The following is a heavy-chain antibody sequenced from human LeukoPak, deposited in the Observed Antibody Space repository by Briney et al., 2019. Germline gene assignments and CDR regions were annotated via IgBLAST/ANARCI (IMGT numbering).Heavy chain of an antibody. CDR1: GFTFSSYA. J-gene: IGHJ4*02. Sequence: GGSLRLSCAASGFTFSSYAMSWVRQAPGKGLEWVSGISTSGDSSYYADSVQGRFTISRDNSKNTLYLQMNSLRAEDTAIYYCAKDESAATFIFDYWGQGTLVTVST. CDR3: AKDESAATFIFDY. V-gene: IGHV3-23*01. D-gene: IGHD6-25*01. CDR2: ISTSGDSS.